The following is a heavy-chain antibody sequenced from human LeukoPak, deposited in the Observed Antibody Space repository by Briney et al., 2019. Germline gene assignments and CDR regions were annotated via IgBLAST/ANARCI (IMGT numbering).Heavy chain of an antibody. V-gene: IGHV3-21*01. CDR2: ISSSSNYI. D-gene: IGHD4-17*01. CDR1: GFTFSSCS. CDR3: ARDLDGDYGWHFDL. Sequence: PGGSLRLSCAVSGFTFSSCSMNWVRQAPGKGLEWVSSISSSSNYIYYADSVRGRFTISRDNAKNSLSLQMNSLRVEDTAVYYCARDLDGDYGWHFDLWGRGTLVTVSS. J-gene: IGHJ2*01.